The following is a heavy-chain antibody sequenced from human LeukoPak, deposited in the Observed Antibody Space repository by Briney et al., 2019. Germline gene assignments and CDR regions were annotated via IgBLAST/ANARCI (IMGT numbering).Heavy chain of an antibody. CDR1: GGSISSDY. J-gene: IGHJ3*02. CDR2: IFTSGST. CDR3: ARVVWTVAGHAFDI. V-gene: IGHV4-4*07. Sequence: SETLSLTCTVSGGSISSDYWSWIRQPAGKGLEWIGRIFTSGSTNYNPSLKSRLTMSLDPSKNHFSLKLTSVSAADTAMYYCARVVWTVAGHAFDIWGQGTMVIVSS. D-gene: IGHD6-19*01.